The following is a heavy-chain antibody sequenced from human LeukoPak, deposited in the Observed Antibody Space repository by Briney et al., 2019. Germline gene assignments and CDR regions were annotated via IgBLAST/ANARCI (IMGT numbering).Heavy chain of an antibody. J-gene: IGHJ3*02. CDR3: AREPITSGGNDAFDI. D-gene: IGHD3-16*01. CDR2: IYYTGTI. Sequence: PSETLSLTCTVSGGSISSGPYYWAWIRQPPGKGLEWIGSIYYTGTIYKNPSLKTLFTISRNTSKNPSSLKLNSVPAADTAVFYCAREPITSGGNDAFDIWGQGTMVTVSS. V-gene: IGHV4-39*02. CDR1: GGSISSGPYY.